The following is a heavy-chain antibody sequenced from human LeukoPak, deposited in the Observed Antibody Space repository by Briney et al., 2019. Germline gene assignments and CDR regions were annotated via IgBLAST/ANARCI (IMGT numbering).Heavy chain of an antibody. V-gene: IGHV1-69*06. CDR2: IIPIFGTA. CDR1: GGTFSSYA. Sequence: SVKVSCKASGGTFSSYAISWVRQAPGQGLEWMGGIIPIFGTANYAQKFQGRVTITADKSTSTAYMELSSLRSEDTAVYYCASSGSGSYAGPFDYWGQGTLVTVSS. D-gene: IGHD3-10*01. J-gene: IGHJ4*02. CDR3: ASSGSGSYAGPFDY.